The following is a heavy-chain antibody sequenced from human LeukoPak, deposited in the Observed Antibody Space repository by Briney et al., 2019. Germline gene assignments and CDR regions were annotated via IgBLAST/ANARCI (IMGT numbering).Heavy chain of an antibody. V-gene: IGHV4-34*01. J-gene: IGHJ4*02. D-gene: IGHD2-21*02. CDR2: IKHSGVT. Sequence: SETLSLTCAVYGGSFSGYYYSWIRQPAGKGLEWIGEIKHSGVTKYNPSLKSRVTISVDTSKNQFSLKLSSVTAADTAVYYCARHGAVVTVMGFDYWGQGTLVTASS. CDR1: GGSFSGYY. CDR3: ARHGAVVTVMGFDY.